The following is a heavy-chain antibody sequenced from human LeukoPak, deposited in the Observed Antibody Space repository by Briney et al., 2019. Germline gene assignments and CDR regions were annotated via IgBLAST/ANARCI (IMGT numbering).Heavy chain of an antibody. Sequence: GGSLRLSCVASGFTVSSNYMSWVRQAPGKGLEWVSVSYSGGSTYYADSVKGRFTISRDNSKTTLYLQMNSLRAEDTAVYYCTSGSGSYRTPYYYMDVWGTGTTVTVSS. D-gene: IGHD3-10*01. J-gene: IGHJ6*03. CDR2: SYSGGST. V-gene: IGHV3-53*01. CDR3: TSGSGSYRTPYYYMDV. CDR1: GFTVSSNY.